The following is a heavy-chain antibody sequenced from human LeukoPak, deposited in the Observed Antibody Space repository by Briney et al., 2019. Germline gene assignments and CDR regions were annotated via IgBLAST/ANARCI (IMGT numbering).Heavy chain of an antibody. J-gene: IGHJ6*02. CDR3: ARGRRITGNLHYYGMDV. V-gene: IGHV1-69*04. Sequence: ASVKVSCKASGGTFSSYAISWVRQAPGQGLEWMGRIIPILGIANYAQKFQGRVTITADKSTSTAYMELSSLRSEDTAVYYCARGRRITGNLHYYGMDVWGQGTTVTVS. CDR1: GGTFSSYA. D-gene: IGHD1-20*01. CDR2: IIPILGIA.